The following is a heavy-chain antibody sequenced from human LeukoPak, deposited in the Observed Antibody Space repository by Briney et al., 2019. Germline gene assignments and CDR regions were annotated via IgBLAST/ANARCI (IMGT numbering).Heavy chain of an antibody. Sequence: PSETLSLTCTVSGYSISSGYYWGWIRQPPGKGLEWIGSIYHSGSTYYNPSLKSRVTISVDTSKNQFSLKLSSVTAADTAVYYCARNYKAYSGYDFDYWGQGTLVTVSS. V-gene: IGHV4-38-2*02. CDR2: IYHSGST. CDR3: ARNYKAYSGYDFDY. J-gene: IGHJ4*02. D-gene: IGHD5-12*01. CDR1: GYSISSGYY.